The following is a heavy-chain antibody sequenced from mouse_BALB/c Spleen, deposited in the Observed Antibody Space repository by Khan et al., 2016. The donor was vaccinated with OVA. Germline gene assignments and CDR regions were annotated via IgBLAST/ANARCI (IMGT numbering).Heavy chain of an antibody. CDR1: GYTFTSYT. D-gene: IGHD1-1*01. Sequence: QVQLQQPGAELARPGASVKMSCKASGYTFTSYTMHWVTQRPGPGLEWIGYNIPSTVYTNYNQKFKDKATLTAAKYSSTAYLQLSSLTSEDSEVYYCARYFHYYGSRGAMDNWGQVTSVTVAS. J-gene: IGHJ4*01. CDR2: NIPSTVYT. V-gene: IGHV1-4*01. CDR3: ARYFHYYGSRGAMDN.